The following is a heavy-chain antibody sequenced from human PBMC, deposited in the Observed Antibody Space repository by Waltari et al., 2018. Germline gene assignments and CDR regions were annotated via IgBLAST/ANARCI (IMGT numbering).Heavy chain of an antibody. CDR3: TTLARGESGDY. CDR1: GFPFNSYW. Sequence: EVQLVESGGGLVQPGLSLRLSCAASGFPFNSYWMKWIRQAPGKGLEWVANINPDGSQKFYVDSVKGRFTVSRDNAQNSLYLQMNNLRAEDTAVYYCTTLARGESGDYWGQGTLVTVSS. V-gene: IGHV3-7*01. J-gene: IGHJ4*02. D-gene: IGHD3-10*01. CDR2: INPDGSQK.